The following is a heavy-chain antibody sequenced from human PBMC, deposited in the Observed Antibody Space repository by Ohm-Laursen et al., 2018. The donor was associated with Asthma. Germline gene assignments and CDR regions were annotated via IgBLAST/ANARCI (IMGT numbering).Heavy chain of an antibody. J-gene: IGHJ4*02. CDR1: GFSFRSYA. V-gene: IGHV3-30-3*01. D-gene: IGHD3-3*01. Sequence: SLRLSCSASGFSFRSYAMHWVRQAPGKGLEWVAVGGCYYDGGLKYYADSVNGRFTVSRDDSKNTLYLQMNSLRPDDTAVYYCARDVMEWYLPAFDFWGQGNLVTVSS. CDR2: GGCYYDGGLK. CDR3: ARDVMEWYLPAFDF.